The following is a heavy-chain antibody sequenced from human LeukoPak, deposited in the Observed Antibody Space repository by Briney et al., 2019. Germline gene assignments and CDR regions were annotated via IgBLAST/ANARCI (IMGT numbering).Heavy chain of an antibody. V-gene: IGHV4-30-4*01. CDR1: GGSISSGDYY. CDR2: IYYSGST. CDR3: AMGITMVRGLEY. J-gene: IGHJ4*02. D-gene: IGHD3-10*01. Sequence: SQTLSLTCTVSGGSISSGDYYWSWIRQPPGKGLEWIGYIYYSGSTYYNPSLKSRVTISVDTSKNQFSLKLSSVTAADTAVYYCAMGITMVRGLEYWGQGTLVIVSS.